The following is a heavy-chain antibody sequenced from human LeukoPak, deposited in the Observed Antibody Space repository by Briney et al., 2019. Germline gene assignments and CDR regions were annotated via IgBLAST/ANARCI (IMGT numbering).Heavy chain of an antibody. V-gene: IGHV3-11*01. CDR3: ARTTIVVVTPTEY. CDR1: GFTFSDFY. J-gene: IGHJ4*02. D-gene: IGHD3-22*01. Sequence: GGSLRLSSAASGFTFSDFYMSWFRQAPGKGLEWVAYISSSGSTIYYADSVKGRFTISRDNAKNSLYLQMNSLKVEDTAVYYCARTTIVVVTPTEYWGQGTLVTVSS. CDR2: ISSSGSTI.